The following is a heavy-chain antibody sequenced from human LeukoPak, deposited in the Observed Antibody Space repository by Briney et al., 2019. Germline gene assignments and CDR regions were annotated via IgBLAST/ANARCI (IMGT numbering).Heavy chain of an antibody. CDR3: AKDIGSYYDY. CDR1: GYTFSSNG. CDR2: IQYDGSKK. Sequence: GGSLRLSCVASGYTFSSNGMHWVRQAPGKGLEWVTFIQYDGSKKYYADSVKGRFTISRDNSKNTLYLEMNSLRAEDTAVYYCAKDIGSYYDYWGQGILVTVST. J-gene: IGHJ4*02. V-gene: IGHV3-30*02. D-gene: IGHD3-10*01.